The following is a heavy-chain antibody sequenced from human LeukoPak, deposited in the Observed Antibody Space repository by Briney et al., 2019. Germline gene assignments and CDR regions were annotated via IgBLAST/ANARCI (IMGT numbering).Heavy chain of an antibody. V-gene: IGHV4-39*01. D-gene: IGHD3-22*01. CDR2: IYYSGST. Sequence: SETLSLTCTVSGGSISSSSYYWGWIRQPPGKGLEWIGSIYYSGSTYYNPSLKSRVTISVDTSKNQFSLKLSSVTAADTAVYYCASGGSGVYYYDSSGYIDYWGQGTLVTVSS. CDR3: ASGGSGVYYYDSSGYIDY. J-gene: IGHJ4*02. CDR1: GGSISSSSYY.